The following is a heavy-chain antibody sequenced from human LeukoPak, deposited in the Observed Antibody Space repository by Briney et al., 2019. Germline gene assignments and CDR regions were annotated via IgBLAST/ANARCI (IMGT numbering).Heavy chain of an antibody. CDR3: ARAGSGSYNDAFDI. D-gene: IGHD1-26*01. CDR1: GGTFSSYA. Sequence: SSVKVSCKASGGTFSSYAISWVRQAPGQGLEWMGGIIPIFGTANYAQKFQGRVTITTDETTSTAYVELSSLRSEDTAVYYCARAGSGSYNDAFDIWGQGTMVTVSS. CDR2: IIPIFGTA. J-gene: IGHJ3*02. V-gene: IGHV1-69*05.